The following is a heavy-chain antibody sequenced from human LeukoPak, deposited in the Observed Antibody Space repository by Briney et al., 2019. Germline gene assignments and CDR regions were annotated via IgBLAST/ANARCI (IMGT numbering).Heavy chain of an antibody. V-gene: IGHV4-61*02. CDR3: ASYKGKDAFDI. CDR1: GYSISSGYY. CDR2: IYTSGST. Sequence: PSETLSLTCAVSGYSISSGYYWSWIRQPAGKGLEWIGRIYTSGSTNYNPSLKSRVTISVDTSKNQFSLKLSSVTAADTAVYYCASYKGKDAFDIWGQGTMVTVSS. J-gene: IGHJ3*02. D-gene: IGHD3-10*01.